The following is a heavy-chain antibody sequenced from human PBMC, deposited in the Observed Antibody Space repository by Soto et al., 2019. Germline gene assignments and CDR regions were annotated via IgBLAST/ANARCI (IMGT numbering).Heavy chain of an antibody. D-gene: IGHD3-22*01. CDR2: INPNSGDT. CDR1: GYSFTGYF. J-gene: IGHJ4*02. Sequence: VASVKVSCKTSGYSFTGYFMHWVRQAPGQGLEWMGWINPNSGDTQYAEKFQGRVTMTRDTSITTVYMELSRLRSDDTAVYYCARVKNYYDRSGPFDDWGQGTLVTVSS. V-gene: IGHV1-2*02. CDR3: ARVKNYYDRSGPFDD.